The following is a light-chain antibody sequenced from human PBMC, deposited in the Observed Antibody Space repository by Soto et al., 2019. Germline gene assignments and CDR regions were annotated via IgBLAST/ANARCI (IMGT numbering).Light chain of an antibody. CDR2: DTS. Sequence: QAVVTQEPSLTVSPGGTVTLTCASSTGAVTTTYYPNWFQQKPGQAPRALIYDTSNRHSWTTERFSGSLLGGKAALTLSGVQPEDEADYYCLLYYSDARVFGGGTQLTVL. V-gene: IGLV7-43*01. J-gene: IGLJ3*02. CDR1: TGAVTTTYY. CDR3: LLYYSDARV.